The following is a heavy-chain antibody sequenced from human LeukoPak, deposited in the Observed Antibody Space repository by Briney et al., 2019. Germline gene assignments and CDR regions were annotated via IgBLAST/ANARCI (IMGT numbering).Heavy chain of an antibody. CDR3: ARDRSIAALDAFDI. CDR1: GFTFSSYA. D-gene: IGHD6-6*01. V-gene: IGHV3-30-3*01. Sequence: PGGSLRLSCAASGFTFSSYAIHWVRQAPGKGLEWVAVISYDGSNKYYADSVKGRFTISRDNSKNTLYLQMNSLRAEDTAVYYCARDRSIAALDAFDIWGQGTMVTVSS. J-gene: IGHJ3*02. CDR2: ISYDGSNK.